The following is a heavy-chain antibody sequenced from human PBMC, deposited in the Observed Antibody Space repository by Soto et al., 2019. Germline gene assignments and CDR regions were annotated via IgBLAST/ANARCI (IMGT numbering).Heavy chain of an antibody. CDR3: VHRGPWGIYRQGRFDP. J-gene: IGHJ5*02. V-gene: IGHV2-5*02. Sequence: SGPTLVNPTQTLTLTCTVSGFSLATVGEGVGWVRQPPQKALEWLALIYWDDKKVYRPSLESRLAISRDTSKDQVVLTMTNVDPDDTATYFCVHRGPWGIYRQGRFDPWGQGTQVTVSS. CDR2: IYWDDKK. D-gene: IGHD3-16*02. CDR1: GFSLATVGEG.